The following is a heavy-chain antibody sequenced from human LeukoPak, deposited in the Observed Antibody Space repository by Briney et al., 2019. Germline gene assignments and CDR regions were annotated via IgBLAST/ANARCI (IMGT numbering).Heavy chain of an antibody. V-gene: IGHV5-51*01. CDR3: ARRERSLWFGELLAVGAFDI. CDR2: IYPGDSDT. J-gene: IGHJ3*02. CDR1: GYSFTSYW. D-gene: IGHD3-10*01. Sequence: GESLKISCRGSGYSFTSYWIGWVRQMPGKGLEWMGIIYPGDSDTRYSPSFQGQVTISADKSISTAYLQWSSLKASDTAMYYCARRERSLWFGELLAVGAFDIWGQGTMVTVSS.